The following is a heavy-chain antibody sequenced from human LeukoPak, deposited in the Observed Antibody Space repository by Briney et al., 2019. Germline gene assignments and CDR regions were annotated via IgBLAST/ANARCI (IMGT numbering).Heavy chain of an antibody. CDR1: GGSISSYY. Sequence: SETLSLTCTVSGGSISSYYWSWIRQPPGKGLEWIGYIYYSGSTNYNPSLKSRVTISVDTSKNQFSLKLSSVTAADTAVYYCARGDGYSSGWFFDYWGQGTLVTVSS. CDR3: ARGDGYSSGWFFDY. D-gene: IGHD6-19*01. J-gene: IGHJ4*02. V-gene: IGHV4-59*01. CDR2: IYYSGST.